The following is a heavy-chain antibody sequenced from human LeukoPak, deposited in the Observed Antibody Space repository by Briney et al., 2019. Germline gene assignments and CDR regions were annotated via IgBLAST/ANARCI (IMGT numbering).Heavy chain of an antibody. CDR1: GGTFSSYA. CDR2: ISAYNGNT. J-gene: IGHJ4*02. Sequence: ASVKVSCKASGGTFSSYAISWVRQAPGQGLEWMGWISAYNGNTNYAQKLQGRVTMTTDTSTSTAYMELRSLRSDDTAVYYCARDGLRLGELSGFDYWGQGTLVTVSS. V-gene: IGHV1-18*01. CDR3: ARDGLRLGELSGFDY. D-gene: IGHD3-16*02.